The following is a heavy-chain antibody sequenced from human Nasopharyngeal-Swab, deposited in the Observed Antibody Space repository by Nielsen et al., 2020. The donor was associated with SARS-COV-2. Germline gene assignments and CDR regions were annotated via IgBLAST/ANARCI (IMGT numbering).Heavy chain of an antibody. CDR2: ITSSSSTR. D-gene: IGHD1-26*01. Sequence: GRSLRLSGAASGFAFSDYSMDWVRQAPGKGLEWVSYITSSSSTRYYADSVKGRFTVSRDNAKNSLYLQMSSLRAEDTAVYYCVREFEATGATYLDYWGLGTLVTVSS. CDR1: GFAFSDYS. CDR3: VREFEATGATYLDY. J-gene: IGHJ4*02. V-gene: IGHV3-48*01.